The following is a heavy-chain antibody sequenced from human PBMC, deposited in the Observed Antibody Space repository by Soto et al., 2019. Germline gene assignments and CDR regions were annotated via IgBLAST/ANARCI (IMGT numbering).Heavy chain of an antibody. CDR1: GGTLSSYA. CDR3: ARDFNYGSGSYYATSYYGMDV. Sequence: GASVKVSCKASGGTLSSYAISWVRQAPGQGLEWMGGIIPIFGTANYAQKFQGRVTITADESTSTAYMELSSLRSEDTAVYYCARDFNYGSGSYYATSYYGMDVWGQGTTVTVSS. J-gene: IGHJ6*02. D-gene: IGHD3-10*01. CDR2: IIPIFGTA. V-gene: IGHV1-69*13.